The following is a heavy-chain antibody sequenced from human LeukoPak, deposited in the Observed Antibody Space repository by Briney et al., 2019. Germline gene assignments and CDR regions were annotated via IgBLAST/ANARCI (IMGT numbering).Heavy chain of an antibody. V-gene: IGHV1-18*01. J-gene: IGHJ4*02. D-gene: IGHD6-19*01. CDR2: ISAYNGNT. CDR3: ARYRWLVPRRAFDY. Sequence: ASVKVSCKASGYTFTSYGISWVRQAPGQGLEWVGWISAYNGNTNYAQKLQGRVTMTTDTSTSTAYMELRSLRSDDTAVYYCARYRWLVPRRAFDYWGQGTLVTVSS. CDR1: GYTFTSYG.